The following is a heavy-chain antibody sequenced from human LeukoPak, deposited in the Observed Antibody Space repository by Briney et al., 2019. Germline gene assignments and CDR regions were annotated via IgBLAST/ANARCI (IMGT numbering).Heavy chain of an antibody. J-gene: IGHJ4*02. D-gene: IGHD3-22*01. CDR3: ARATYDNEFDY. CDR1: GGSISSYH. CDR2: VYTSGST. Sequence: SETLSLTCTVPGGSISSYHWSWIRQPAGKGLEWIGHVYTSGSTNYNPSLKSRVTMSVDTSKNQFSLKLSSVTAADMAVYYCARATYDNEFDYWGQGTLVTVSS. V-gene: IGHV4-4*07.